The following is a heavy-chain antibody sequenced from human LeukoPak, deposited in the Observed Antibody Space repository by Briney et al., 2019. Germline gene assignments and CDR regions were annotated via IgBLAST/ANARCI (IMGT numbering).Heavy chain of an antibody. V-gene: IGHV1-18*01. Sequence: ASVKVSCKASGYTFTSYDINWVRQATGQGLEWMGWISAYNGNTNFAQKVQGRVTMTTDTATSTAYMELRSLKSDDTAVYYCARDRMTLGYWFDPWGQGTLVTVSS. D-gene: IGHD2-8*01. CDR2: ISAYNGNT. CDR1: GYTFTSYD. CDR3: ARDRMTLGYWFDP. J-gene: IGHJ5*02.